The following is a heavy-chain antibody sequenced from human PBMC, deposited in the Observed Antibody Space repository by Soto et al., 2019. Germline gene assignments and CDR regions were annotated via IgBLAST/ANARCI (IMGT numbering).Heavy chain of an antibody. CDR3: ARGRRYCSSTSCYDYAFDI. Sequence: ASLKVACKASGYTFTSYDSNWVRQATGQGLEWMGWMNPNSGNTGYAQKFQGRVTMTRNTSISTAYMELSSLRSEDTAVYYCARGRRYCSSTSCYDYAFDIWGQGTMVTVSS. D-gene: IGHD2-2*01. CDR1: GYTFTSYD. V-gene: IGHV1-8*01. J-gene: IGHJ3*02. CDR2: MNPNSGNT.